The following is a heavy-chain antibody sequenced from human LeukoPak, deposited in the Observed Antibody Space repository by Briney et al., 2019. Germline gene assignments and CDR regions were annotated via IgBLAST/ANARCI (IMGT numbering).Heavy chain of an antibody. Sequence: GGSLRLSCAASGFTFSSYEMNWVRQAPGKGLEWVSYISSSGSTIYYADSVKGRFTISRDNAKNTLYLQMNSLRAEDTAVYYCARRGATRVAFDIWGQGTMVTVSS. CDR3: ARRGATRVAFDI. V-gene: IGHV3-48*03. CDR1: GFTFSSYE. J-gene: IGHJ3*02. CDR2: ISSSGSTI. D-gene: IGHD1-26*01.